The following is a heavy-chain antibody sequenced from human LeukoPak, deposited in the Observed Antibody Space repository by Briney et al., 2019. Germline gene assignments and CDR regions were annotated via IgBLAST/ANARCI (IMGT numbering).Heavy chain of an antibody. Sequence: GGSLRLSCAASGFTSSDYYMSWIRQAPGKGLEWVSYISSSGSTISYADSVKGRFTVSRDNAKNSLYLQMNSLRAEDTAVYYCAREGRSSSSYFDYWGQGTLATVSS. CDR3: AREGRSSSSYFDY. V-gene: IGHV3-11*01. CDR2: ISSSGSTI. J-gene: IGHJ4*02. D-gene: IGHD6-13*01. CDR1: GFTSSDYY.